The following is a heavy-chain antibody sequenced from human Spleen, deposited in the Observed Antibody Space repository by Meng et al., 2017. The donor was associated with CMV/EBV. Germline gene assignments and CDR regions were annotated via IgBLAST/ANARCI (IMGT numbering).Heavy chain of an antibody. CDR2: TYYSGST. D-gene: IGHD3-22*01. CDR3: ARDHYYDSSVYWFDP. V-gene: IGHV4-59*01. Sequence: TVSGDSISSYYWSWIRQPPGKGLEWIGYTYYSGSTNNNPSLKSRVTISVDTSKNQLSLKLRSVTAADTAVYYCARDHYYDSSVYWFDPWGQGTLVTVSS. CDR1: GDSISSYY. J-gene: IGHJ5*02.